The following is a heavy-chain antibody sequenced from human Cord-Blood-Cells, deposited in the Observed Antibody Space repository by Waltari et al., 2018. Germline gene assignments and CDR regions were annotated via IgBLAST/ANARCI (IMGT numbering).Heavy chain of an antibody. CDR2: IYHSGST. J-gene: IGHJ4*02. V-gene: IGHV4-34*01. CDR1: GWSFSGCY. Sequence: QVQLQLGGAGLLKPSETLSLTCAAYGWSFSGCYWRCIRQPPGKGLEWKGEIYHSGSTNYNPSLKCRVTISVDTSKSQFSLKQSSVTAAETAVYYCARVRHGFYFDYWGQGTLVTVSS. CDR3: ARVRHGFYFDY.